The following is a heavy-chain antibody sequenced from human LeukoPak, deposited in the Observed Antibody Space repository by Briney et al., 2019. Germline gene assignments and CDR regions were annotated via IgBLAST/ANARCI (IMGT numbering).Heavy chain of an antibody. CDR2: ISYDGSNK. V-gene: IGHV3-30*18. D-gene: IGHD1-26*01. CDR1: GFTFSSYC. CDR3: AKDFLKVGAAFDI. Sequence: GGSLRLSCAASGFTFSSYCMDWVRQAPGKGLEWVAVISYDGSNKYYADSVKGRFTISRDNSKNTLYLQMNSLRAEDTAVYYCAKDFLKVGAAFDIWGQGTMVTVSS. J-gene: IGHJ3*02.